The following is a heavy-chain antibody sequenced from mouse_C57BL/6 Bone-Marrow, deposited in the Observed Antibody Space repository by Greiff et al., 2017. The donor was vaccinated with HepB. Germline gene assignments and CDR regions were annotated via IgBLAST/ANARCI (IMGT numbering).Heavy chain of an antibody. Sequence: EVQLQQSGPELVKPGASVKISCKASGYTFTDYYMNWVKQSHGKSLEWIGDINPNNGGTSYNQKFKGKATLTVDKSSSTAYMELRSLTSEDSAVYYCARWTLYYFDYWGQGTTLIVSS. V-gene: IGHV1-26*01. CDR3: ARWTLYYFDY. CDR1: GYTFTDYY. J-gene: IGHJ2*01. CDR2: INPNNGGT.